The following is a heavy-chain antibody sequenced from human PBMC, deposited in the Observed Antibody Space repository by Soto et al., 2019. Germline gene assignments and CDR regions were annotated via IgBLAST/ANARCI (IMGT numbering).Heavy chain of an antibody. D-gene: IGHD6-6*01. CDR2: INPNSGGT. CDR3: AREQSSSDDP. J-gene: IGHJ5*02. CDR1: GYTFTGCY. Sequence: GASVKVSCKASGYTFTGCYMHCVRQAPGQGLEWMGWINPNSGGTNYAQKFQGRVTMTRDTSISTAYMELSRLRSDDTAVYYCAREQSSSDDPWGQGTLVTVSS. V-gene: IGHV1-2*02.